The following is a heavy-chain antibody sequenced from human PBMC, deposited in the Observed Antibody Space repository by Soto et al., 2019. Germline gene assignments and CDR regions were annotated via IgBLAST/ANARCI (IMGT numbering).Heavy chain of an antibody. J-gene: IGHJ3*01. D-gene: IGHD3-22*01. V-gene: IGHV3-48*02. Sequence: SVKGRFTISRDNAKDALYRQMNSLRDEDTAVYYCARECQYDDAAFDVWGQGTMVTVSS. CDR3: ARECQYDDAAFDV.